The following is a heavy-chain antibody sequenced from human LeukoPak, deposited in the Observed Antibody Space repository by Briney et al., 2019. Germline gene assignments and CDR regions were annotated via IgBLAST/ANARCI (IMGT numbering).Heavy chain of an antibody. CDR1: GGTFSSYA. J-gene: IGHJ6*03. CDR3: ARAARIVVVPAAMGPYYYMDV. Sequence: ASVKVSCKASGGTFSSYAISWVRQATGQGLEWMGWMNPNSGNTGYAQKFQGRVTMTRNTSISTAYMELSSLRSEDTAVYYCARAARIVVVPAAMGPYYYMDVWGKGTTVTVSS. CDR2: MNPNSGNT. V-gene: IGHV1-8*02. D-gene: IGHD2-2*01.